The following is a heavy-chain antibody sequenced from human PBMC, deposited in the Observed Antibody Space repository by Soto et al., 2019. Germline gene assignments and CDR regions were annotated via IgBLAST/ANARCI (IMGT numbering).Heavy chain of an antibody. J-gene: IGHJ6*02. CDR3: AKEILPAPIRVPIRYYYYGMDV. Sequence: PGGSLRLSCAASGFTFDDYAMHWVRQAPGKGLEWVSGISWNSGSIGYADSVKGRFTISRDNAKNSLYLQMNSLRAEDTALYYCAKEILPAPIRVPIRYYYYGMDVWGQGTTVTVSS. CDR2: ISWNSGSI. D-gene: IGHD2-2*02. V-gene: IGHV3-9*01. CDR1: GFTFDDYA.